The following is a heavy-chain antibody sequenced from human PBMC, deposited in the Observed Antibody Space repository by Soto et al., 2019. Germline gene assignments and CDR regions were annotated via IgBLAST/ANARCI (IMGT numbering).Heavy chain of an antibody. J-gene: IGHJ6*02. Sequence: ASVKVSCKASGYTFTSYGISWVRQAPGQGLEWMGWISAYNGNTNYAQKLQGRVTMTTDTSTSTAYMELRSLRSDDTAVYYCARGLRGSSSPDYYKYYGMDVWGRGTTVPVSS. CDR3: ARGLRGSSSPDYYKYYGMDV. CDR1: GYTFTSYG. D-gene: IGHD6-6*01. V-gene: IGHV1-18*01. CDR2: ISAYNGNT.